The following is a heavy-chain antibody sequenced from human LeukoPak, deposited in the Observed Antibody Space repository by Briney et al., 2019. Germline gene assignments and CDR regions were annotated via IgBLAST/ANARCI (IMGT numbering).Heavy chain of an antibody. J-gene: IGHJ4*02. CDR2: IWYDGSNK. D-gene: IGHD3-9*01. CDR3: ARGVVRYFDY. Sequence: GGPLRLSCAASGFTFSSYGTHWVRQAPGKGLEWVAVIWYDGSNKYYADSVKGRFTISRDNAKNSLYLQMNSLRAEDTAVYYCARGVVRYFDYWGQGALVTVSS. CDR1: GFTFSSYG. V-gene: IGHV3-33*01.